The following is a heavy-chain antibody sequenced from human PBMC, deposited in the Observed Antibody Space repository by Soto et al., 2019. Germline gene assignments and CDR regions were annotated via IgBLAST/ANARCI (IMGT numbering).Heavy chain of an antibody. D-gene: IGHD6-13*01. CDR3: ARDFGNSIILYPIHYYFDY. Sequence: SLRLSCAASGFTFSSYGMHWVRQAPGKGLEWVAVIWYDGSNKYYADSVKGRFTISRDNSKNTLYLQMNSLRAEDTAVYYCARDFGNSIILYPIHYYFDYWGQGTLVTVSS. J-gene: IGHJ4*02. CDR1: GFTFSSYG. CDR2: IWYDGSNK. V-gene: IGHV3-33*01.